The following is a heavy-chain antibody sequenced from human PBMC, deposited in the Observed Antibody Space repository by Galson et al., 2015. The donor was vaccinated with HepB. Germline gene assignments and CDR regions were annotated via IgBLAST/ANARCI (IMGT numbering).Heavy chain of an antibody. D-gene: IGHD4-17*01. J-gene: IGHJ4*02. V-gene: IGHV3-23*01. CDR1: GFTFSSYS. Sequence: SLTLSCAASGFTFSSYSMSWVRQAPGEGLEWVSAISGSGDDTYYADSVRGRFPISRDDSTTTVYVQMHSLRAEDPAVYYCAKAFKPSSTLTTDGWGQGTRGTVSS. CDR3: AKAFKPSSTLTTDG. CDR2: ISGSGDDT.